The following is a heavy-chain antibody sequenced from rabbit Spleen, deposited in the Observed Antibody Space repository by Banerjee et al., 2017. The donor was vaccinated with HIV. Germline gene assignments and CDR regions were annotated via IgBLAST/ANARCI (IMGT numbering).Heavy chain of an antibody. D-gene: IGHD8-1*01. V-gene: IGHV1S7*01. CDR3: ARDGAGGSYLPL. J-gene: IGHJ3*01. Sequence: QLEESAGGLVQPGGSLKLSCKASGFTLSSYYMNWVRQAPGKGLEWIGYIDPVFGISYYANWVSGRFSISRENAQNTVFLQMTSLTAADTATYFCARDGAGGSYLPLWGQGTLVTVS. CDR2: IDPVFGIS. CDR1: GFTLSSYY.